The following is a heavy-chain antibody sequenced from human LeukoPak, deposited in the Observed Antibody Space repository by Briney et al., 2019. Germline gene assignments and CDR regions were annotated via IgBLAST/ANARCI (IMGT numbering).Heavy chain of an antibody. Sequence: GGSLRLSCATSGFTFRSHAMHWVRQSPGKGLEWVAQIWYDGSNKYYADSVKGRFSVSRDNSKNTLYLQMNSLRAEDTAVYYCARDRYGSSSPFDYWGQGTLVTVSS. V-gene: IGHV3-33*01. D-gene: IGHD6-6*01. J-gene: IGHJ4*02. CDR3: ARDRYGSSSPFDY. CDR2: IWYDGSNK. CDR1: GFTFRSHA.